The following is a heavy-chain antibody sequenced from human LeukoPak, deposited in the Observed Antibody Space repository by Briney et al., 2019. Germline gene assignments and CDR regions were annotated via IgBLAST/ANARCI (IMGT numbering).Heavy chain of an antibody. CDR1: GYTFNRYG. Sequence: ASVKVSCKASGYTFNRYGVNWVRQAPGQGLEWMGWIGTYNGNTNLAQKFKGRVTMTTDTATSTAYMELKSLRLADTAVYYCAKDRVGAPPGDWEYLGASNCFDIWGQGTMVSVSS. V-gene: IGHV1-18*01. J-gene: IGHJ3*02. D-gene: IGHD3-16*01. CDR3: AKDRVGAPPGDWEYLGASNCFDI. CDR2: IGTYNGNT.